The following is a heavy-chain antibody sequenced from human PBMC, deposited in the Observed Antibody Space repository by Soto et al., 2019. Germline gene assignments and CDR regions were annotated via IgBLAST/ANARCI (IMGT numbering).Heavy chain of an antibody. D-gene: IGHD4-17*01. J-gene: IGHJ4*02. CDR3: ARTLYGDNVDY. V-gene: IGHV1-8*01. CDR2: MNYNSGNT. CDR1: GYTFTSYD. Sequence: QVQLVQSGPEVKKPGASLKVTCKASGYTFTSYDINWLRQATAQGLEWRRWMNYNSGNTGYAQKFQGRVTMTRNTSMSTAYMELSSLRSEDTAVYYCARTLYGDNVDYWGQGTLVTVSS.